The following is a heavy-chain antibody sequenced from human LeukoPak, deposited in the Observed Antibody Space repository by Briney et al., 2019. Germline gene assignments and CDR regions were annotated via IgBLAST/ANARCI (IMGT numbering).Heavy chain of an antibody. J-gene: IGHJ5*02. CDR1: GYSFTSYW. V-gene: IGHV5-51*01. CDR2: IYPGDSDT. D-gene: IGHD3-22*01. Sequence: GESLKISCKGSGYSFTSYWIGWVRQMPGKGLEWMGIIYPGDSDTRYSPSFQGQVTIAADKSISTAYLQWSSLKPSGTAMYYCARYFRSGYYRTPINWFDPWGQGTLVTVSS. CDR3: ARYFRSGYYRTPINWFDP.